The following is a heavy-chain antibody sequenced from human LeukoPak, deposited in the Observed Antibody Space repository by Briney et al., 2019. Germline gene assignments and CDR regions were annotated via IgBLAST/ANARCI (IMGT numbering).Heavy chain of an antibody. CDR1: GYTFSSYA. Sequence: GASVKVSCKASGYTFSSYAMNWVRQAPGQGLEWMGWINTNTGNPTNAQGFTGRFVFSLDTSVTTAYLQISSLKAEDTAVYYCARGGIGDPLRGDYWGQGTLVTVSS. CDR2: INTNTGNP. D-gene: IGHD3-16*01. CDR3: ARGGIGDPLRGDY. J-gene: IGHJ4*02. V-gene: IGHV7-4-1*02.